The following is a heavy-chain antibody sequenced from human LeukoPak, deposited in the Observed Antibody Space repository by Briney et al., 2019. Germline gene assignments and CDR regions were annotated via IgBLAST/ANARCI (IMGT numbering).Heavy chain of an antibody. Sequence: PGGPLRLSCAASGFTVSSNYMSWVRQAPGKGLEWVSVIYSGGSTYYADSVKGRFTISRDNSKNTLYLQMNSLRAEDTAVYYCAREEYGYSYGYAFDYWGQGILVTVSS. J-gene: IGHJ4*02. V-gene: IGHV3-53*01. CDR1: GFTVSSNY. CDR3: AREEYGYSYGYAFDY. D-gene: IGHD5-18*01. CDR2: IYSGGST.